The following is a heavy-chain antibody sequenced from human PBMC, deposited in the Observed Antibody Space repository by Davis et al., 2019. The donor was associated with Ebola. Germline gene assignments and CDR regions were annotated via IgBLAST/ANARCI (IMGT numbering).Heavy chain of an antibody. J-gene: IGHJ6*04. CDR2: IYYSGTT. CDR3: ARGRLYLGV. V-gene: IGHV4-31*03. CDR1: GGSITSGGYY. Sequence: MPSETLSPPCTVLGGSITSGGYYWTWIRQHPGKGLEWIGNIYYSGTTYPNPPLKSRLRMSVDTYKNQFSLKLSSVTAADTAVYYCARGRLYLGVWGKGTTVTVSS. D-gene: IGHD2-8*01.